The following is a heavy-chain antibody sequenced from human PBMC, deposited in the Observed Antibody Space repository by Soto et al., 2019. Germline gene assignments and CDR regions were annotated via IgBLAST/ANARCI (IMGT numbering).Heavy chain of an antibody. CDR3: ARDPSHAYYTLFYYYDY. D-gene: IGHD1-26*01. V-gene: IGHV3-23*01. Sequence: EVQLLESGGGLVQPGGSLRLSCVASGFTFSTYAMSWVRQAPGKGLEWGSSISGSGSKTYYADSVKGRFTISRDDSKSTLYLQMNSLRDEYTAVYYCARDPSHAYYTLFYYYDYWGQGALVTVSS. J-gene: IGHJ4*02. CDR2: ISGSGSKT. CDR1: GFTFSTYA.